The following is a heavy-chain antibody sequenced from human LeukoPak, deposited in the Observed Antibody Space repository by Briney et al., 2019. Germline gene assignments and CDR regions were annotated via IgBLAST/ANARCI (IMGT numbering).Heavy chain of an antibody. CDR1: GGSISSSSYY. J-gene: IGHJ4*02. CDR2: VYYSGST. Sequence: SETLSLTCTVSGGSISSSSYYWSWIRQPPGKGLEWIGSVYYSGSTYYNPSLKSRITISVDTSKNQFSLNLSSVTAADTAVYYCARRSVYSYFHYWGQGTLVTVSS. CDR3: ARRSVYSYFHY. V-gene: IGHV4-39*01. D-gene: IGHD4-11*01.